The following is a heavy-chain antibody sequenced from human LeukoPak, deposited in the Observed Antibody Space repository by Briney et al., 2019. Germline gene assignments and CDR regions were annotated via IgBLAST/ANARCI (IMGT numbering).Heavy chain of an antibody. CDR3: AHENDSGTSTAAFDV. V-gene: IGHV2-5*02. D-gene: IGHD3-10*01. Sequence: SGPTLVNPTQTLTLTCTFSGFSLTTSGVGVGWIRQPPGKALEWLALIFWGDDERYNPSLNSRVTITKDTSRNQVVLTMTNMDPVDTATYYCAHENDSGTSTAAFDVWGQGTMVAVSS. J-gene: IGHJ3*01. CDR2: IFWGDDE. CDR1: GFSLTTSGVG.